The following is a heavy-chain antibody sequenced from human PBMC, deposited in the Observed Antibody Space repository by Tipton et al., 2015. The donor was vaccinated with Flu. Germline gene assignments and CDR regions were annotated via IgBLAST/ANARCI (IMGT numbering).Heavy chain of an antibody. CDR3: ARGRRRYHSGYGLPDY. V-gene: IGHV4-4*07. CDR2: IYTSGST. Sequence: LRLSCTVSGGSISSYYWSWIRQPAGKGLEWIGRIYTSGSTNYNPSLKSRVTMSVDTSKNQFSLKLRSVTAADTAVYYCARGRRRYHSGYGLPDYWGQGTLVTVSS. D-gene: IGHD5-12*01. CDR1: GGSISSYY. J-gene: IGHJ4*02.